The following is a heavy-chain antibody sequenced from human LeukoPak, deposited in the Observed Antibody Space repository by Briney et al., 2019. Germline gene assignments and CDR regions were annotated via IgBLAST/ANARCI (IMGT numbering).Heavy chain of an antibody. V-gene: IGHV3-21*01. J-gene: IGHJ6*03. CDR2: ISSSGDYI. Sequence: GGSLRLSCAASGFPFSSYSMNWVRQAPGKGLEWVLSISSSGDYISYADSVTGRFTISRDNAKNSLYLQMNSLRAEDTAVYYCARVLIGSELLFYYYYMDVWGKGTTVTVSS. CDR3: ARVLIGSELLFYYYYMDV. D-gene: IGHD1-26*01. CDR1: GFPFSSYS.